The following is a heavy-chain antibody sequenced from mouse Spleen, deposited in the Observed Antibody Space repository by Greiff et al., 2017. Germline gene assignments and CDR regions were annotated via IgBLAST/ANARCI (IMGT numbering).Heavy chain of an antibody. J-gene: IGHJ4*01. CDR3: AREGSTMVTTKAMDY. CDR1: GFTFSSYA. Sequence: EVMLVESGGGLVKPGGSLKLSCAASGFTFSSYAMSWVRQTPEKRLEWVATISYGGSYTYYPDNVKGRFTISRDNAKNNLYLQMSHLKSEDTAMYYCAREGSTMVTTKAMDYWGQGTSVTVSS. CDR2: ISYGGSYT. V-gene: IGHV5-4*01. D-gene: IGHD2-2*01.